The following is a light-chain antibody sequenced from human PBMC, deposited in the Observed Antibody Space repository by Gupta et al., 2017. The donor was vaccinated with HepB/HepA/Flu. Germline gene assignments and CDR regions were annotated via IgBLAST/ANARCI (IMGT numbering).Light chain of an antibody. J-gene: IGKJ3*01. Sequence: DIQLTQSPSFLSASVGDRVTITCRASQGISRYLAWYQQKPGKAPKLLIYVASTLQSGVPSRFSGSGSGTEFTLTISSLQPEDFATYYLQQPNSIFTFGPGTKVDIK. V-gene: IGKV1-9*01. CDR2: VAS. CDR1: QGISRY. CDR3: QQPNSIFT.